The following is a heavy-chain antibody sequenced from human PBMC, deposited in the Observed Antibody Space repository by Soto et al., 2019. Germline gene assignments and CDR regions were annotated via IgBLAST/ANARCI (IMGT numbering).Heavy chain of an antibody. CDR3: ARDGNWNHEPFDY. V-gene: IGHV1-18*04. Sequence: QVHLEQSVPEMKKPGASVKVSCKASGYTFTSYGFSWVRQAPGQGLEWMGWISGYTGNTNYAQKLQGRLTMTTDTSTSTAYMELRSLRSDDTAVYYCARDGNWNHEPFDYWGQGTLVTVSS. D-gene: IGHD1-20*01. CDR1: GYTFTSYG. CDR2: ISGYTGNT. J-gene: IGHJ4*02.